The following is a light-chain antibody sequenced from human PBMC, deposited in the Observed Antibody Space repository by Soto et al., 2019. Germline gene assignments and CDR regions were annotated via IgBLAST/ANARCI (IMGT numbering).Light chain of an antibody. Sequence: QSPLPQPASLSCSPGQSDTISCSGTSSDIGSYDHVAWFQQFPGKTPKLMIYSVSNRPSGVSYRFSGSKSGNTASLTISALQAEDEADYYCISYTVSRSYVFGTGTKVTVL. CDR3: ISYTVSRSYV. CDR1: SSDIGSYDH. V-gene: IGLV2-14*01. J-gene: IGLJ1*01. CDR2: SVS.